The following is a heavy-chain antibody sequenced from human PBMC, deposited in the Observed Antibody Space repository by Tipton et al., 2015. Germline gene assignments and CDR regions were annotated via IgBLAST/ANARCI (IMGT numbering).Heavy chain of an antibody. D-gene: IGHD3-22*01. J-gene: IGHJ3*02. Sequence: QLVQSGAEVKKPGESLKISCKGSGYSFTSYWIGWVRQMPGKGLELMGIIYPGDSETTYSPSFQGQVTISADKSISTAYLQWSSLKASDTAMYYCAGHRDSSGYCQHDGFNIWGQGTMVTVSS. V-gene: IGHV5-51*01. CDR3: AGHRDSSGYCQHDGFNI. CDR2: IYPGDSET. CDR1: GYSFTSYW.